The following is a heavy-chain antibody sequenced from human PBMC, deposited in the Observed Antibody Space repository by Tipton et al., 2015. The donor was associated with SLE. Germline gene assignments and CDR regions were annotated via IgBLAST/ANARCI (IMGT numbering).Heavy chain of an antibody. Sequence: TLSLTCTVSGGSIRSHYWNWIRQPPGKGLEWIGYVYDSGSTNYNPSLKSRVTISVDTSKKQFSLNLSSVTAADTAVYYCARDHYGDYASFYFDYWGQGTLVTVSS. CDR3: ARDHYGDYASFYFDY. CDR1: GGSIRSHY. CDR2: VYDSGST. J-gene: IGHJ4*02. V-gene: IGHV4-59*11. D-gene: IGHD4-17*01.